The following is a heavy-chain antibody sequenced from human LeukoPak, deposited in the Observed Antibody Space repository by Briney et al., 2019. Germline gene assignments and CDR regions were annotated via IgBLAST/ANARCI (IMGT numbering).Heavy chain of an antibody. CDR3: AKQQLVRCFDY. J-gene: IGHJ4*02. Sequence: SETLSLTCAVYAGSFSAYYWNWIRQPPGKGLEWIGSIFYSGSTYYNPSLKSRVTISVDTSKTQFSLKLSSVTAADTAVYYCAKQQLVRCFDYWGQGTLVTVSS. V-gene: IGHV4-34*12. CDR2: IFYSGST. D-gene: IGHD6-13*01. CDR1: AGSFSAYY.